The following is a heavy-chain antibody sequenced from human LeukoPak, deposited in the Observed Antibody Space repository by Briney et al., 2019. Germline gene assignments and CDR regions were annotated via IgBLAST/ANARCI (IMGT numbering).Heavy chain of an antibody. J-gene: IGHJ4*02. V-gene: IGHV3-23*01. CDR1: GFTFSSYA. CDR3: AKADSGYDQPFDY. D-gene: IGHD5-12*01. CDR2: ISGSGGST. Sequence: GGSLRLSCAASGFTFSSYAMSWVRQAPGKGPEWVSAISGSGGSTYYADSVKGRFTISRDNSKNTLYLQMNSLGAEDTAVYYCAKADSGYDQPFDYWGQGTLVTVSS.